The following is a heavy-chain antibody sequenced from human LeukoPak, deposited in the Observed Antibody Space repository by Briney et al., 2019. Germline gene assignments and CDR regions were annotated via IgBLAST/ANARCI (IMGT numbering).Heavy chain of an antibody. D-gene: IGHD6-19*01. CDR3: AKRLDLDY. CDR2: ISWNSGSI. J-gene: IGHJ4*02. CDR1: GFTFDDYA. Sequence: RSLRLSCAASGFTFDDYAMHWVRQAPGKGLEWVSGISWNSGSIGYADSVKGRFTISRDNAKNSLYLQMNSLRAEDTALYYCAKRLDLDYWGQGTLVTVSS. V-gene: IGHV3-9*01.